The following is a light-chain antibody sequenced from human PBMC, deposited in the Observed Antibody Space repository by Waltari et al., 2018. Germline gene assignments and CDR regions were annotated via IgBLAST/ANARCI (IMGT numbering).Light chain of an antibody. CDR2: DTS. CDR1: QSVSTN. CDR3: LQRSKWPQT. Sequence: EIVMTQSPATLSRSPGERATLSCRANQSVSTNLAWYQQKPGRAPRLLIYDTSTRATGIPDRFSGSGSGTDFTLIITSLAPEDVAMYYCLQRSKWPQTFGQGTKVEIK. V-gene: IGKV3-15*01. J-gene: IGKJ1*01.